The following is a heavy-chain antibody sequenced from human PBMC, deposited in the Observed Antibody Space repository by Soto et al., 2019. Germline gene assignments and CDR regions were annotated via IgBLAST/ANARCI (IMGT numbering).Heavy chain of an antibody. CDR1: GGSISSSSYY. V-gene: IGHV4-39*01. Sequence: PSETLSLTCTVSGGSISSSSYYWGWIRQPPGKGLEWIGSIYYSGSTYYNPSLKSRVTISVDTSKNQFSLKLSSVTAADTAVYYCARRGGSGYYGYYYYYGMDVWGQGTTVT. D-gene: IGHD3-22*01. CDR2: IYYSGST. CDR3: ARRGGSGYYGYYYYYGMDV. J-gene: IGHJ6*02.